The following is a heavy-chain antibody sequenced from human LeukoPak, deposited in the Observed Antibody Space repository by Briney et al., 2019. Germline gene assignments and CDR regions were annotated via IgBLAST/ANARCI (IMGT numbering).Heavy chain of an antibody. J-gene: IGHJ4*02. CDR1: GFTFSSYA. Sequence: GGSLRLSCAASGFTFSSYAMSWVRQAPGKGLEWVSAISGSGGSTYYADSVKGRFTISRDNSKNTLYLQMNSLRAEDTAVYYCARTITMIVVAYYFDYWGQGTLVTVSS. V-gene: IGHV3-23*01. D-gene: IGHD3-22*01. CDR2: ISGSGGST. CDR3: ARTITMIVVAYYFDY.